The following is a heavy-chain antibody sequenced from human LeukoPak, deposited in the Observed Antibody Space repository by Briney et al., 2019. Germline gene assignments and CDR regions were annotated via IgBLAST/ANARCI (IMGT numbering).Heavy chain of an antibody. Sequence: PGGSLRLSCAASGFTFSSYVMHWVRQAPGKGLEGVTVISHDGSKKYYADSVEGRFTISRDNSKNTLYLQMNSLRIEDTAVYFCAKGEEQQMDWVAEYFQHWGQGTLVSVSS. CDR1: GFTFSSYV. CDR2: ISHDGSKK. V-gene: IGHV3-30*18. J-gene: IGHJ1*01. CDR3: AKGEEQQMDWVAEYFQH. D-gene: IGHD6-13*01.